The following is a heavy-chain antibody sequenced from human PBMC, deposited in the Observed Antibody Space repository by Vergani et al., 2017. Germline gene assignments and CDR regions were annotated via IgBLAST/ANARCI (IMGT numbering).Heavy chain of an antibody. D-gene: IGHD1-1*01. CDR1: VFTFSSYG. CDR2: ISYDGSNK. J-gene: IGHJ6*03. Sequence: QVQLVESGGGVVQPGRSLSLSCAASVFTFSSYGMHWVRQAPGKGLEWVAVISYDGSNKYYADSVKGRFTISIDNSKNTLYLQMNSLRAEDTAVYYCAKVATGTTRYYYYYYMDVWGKGTTVTVSS. CDR3: AKVATGTTRYYYYYYMDV. V-gene: IGHV3-30*18.